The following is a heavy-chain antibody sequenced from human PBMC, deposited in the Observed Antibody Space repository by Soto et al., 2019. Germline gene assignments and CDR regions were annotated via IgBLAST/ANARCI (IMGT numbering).Heavy chain of an antibody. Sequence: QVQLVQSGAEVKKPGASVKVSCKASGYTFTSYGISWVRQAPGQGLEWMGWISAYNGNTNYAQKLQSRVTMTTDTXTXXAYMELRSLRSDDTAVYYCARDLTYCSSTSCPFDYWGQGTLVTVSS. CDR3: ARDLTYCSSTSCPFDY. D-gene: IGHD2-2*01. CDR1: GYTFTSYG. J-gene: IGHJ4*02. V-gene: IGHV1-18*01. CDR2: ISAYNGNT.